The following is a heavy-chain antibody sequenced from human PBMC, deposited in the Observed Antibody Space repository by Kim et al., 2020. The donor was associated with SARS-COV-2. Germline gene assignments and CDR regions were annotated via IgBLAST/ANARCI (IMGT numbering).Heavy chain of an antibody. J-gene: IGHJ4*02. CDR3: ARVGCSSTSCYLTDY. D-gene: IGHD2-2*01. Sequence: PSLKSRVTISVATSKNQLSLKLSSVTAADTAVYYCARVGCSSTSCYLTDYWGQGTLVTVSS. V-gene: IGHV4-34*01.